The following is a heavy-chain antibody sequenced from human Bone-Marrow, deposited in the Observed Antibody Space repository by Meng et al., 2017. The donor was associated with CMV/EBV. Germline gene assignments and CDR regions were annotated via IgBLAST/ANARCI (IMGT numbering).Heavy chain of an antibody. CDR1: GYRFTSNW. CDR2: IYPGDSGN. V-gene: IGHV5-51*01. J-gene: IGHJ4*02. CDR3: ARRSGRQLLFYFFDN. D-gene: IGHD3-10*01. Sequence: GESLKISCKTSGYRFTSNWIAWVRQMSRKGLEWMGSIYPGDSGNKYSPSFQGQVTLSADKSLTTAYMEWSSPKDSDSAVYFCARRSGRQLLFYFFDNWGQGTQVTGSS.